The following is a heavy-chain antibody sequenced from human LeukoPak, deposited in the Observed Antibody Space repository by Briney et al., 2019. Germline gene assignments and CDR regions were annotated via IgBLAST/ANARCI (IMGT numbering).Heavy chain of an antibody. CDR2: ISSSSSYI. D-gene: IGHD3-3*01. CDR1: GFTFSSYS. J-gene: IGHJ4*02. Sequence: GGSLRLSCAASGFTFSSYSMNWVRQAPGQGLEWVSSISSSSSYIYYADSVKGRFTISRDNAKNSLYLQMNSLRAEDTAVYYCARDSGDDFWSGYYISDFDYWGQGTLVTVSS. V-gene: IGHV3-21*01. CDR3: ARDSGDDFWSGYYISDFDY.